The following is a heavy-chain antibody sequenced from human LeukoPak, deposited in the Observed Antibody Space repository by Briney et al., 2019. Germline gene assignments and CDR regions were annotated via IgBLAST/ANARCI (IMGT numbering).Heavy chain of an antibody. J-gene: IGHJ4*02. V-gene: IGHV3-53*01. Sequence: GRSLRLSCAASGFTVSSNYMSCVRQAPGKGLEWVSAIYSGGSTYYADSVKGRFTISRNNSKNTLYHQMNSLTDEDTAEYYCSRRRITRSGYFDYWGQGTLVTVSS. CDR1: GFTVSSNY. CDR2: IYSGGST. D-gene: IGHD1-1*01. CDR3: SRRRITRSGYFDY.